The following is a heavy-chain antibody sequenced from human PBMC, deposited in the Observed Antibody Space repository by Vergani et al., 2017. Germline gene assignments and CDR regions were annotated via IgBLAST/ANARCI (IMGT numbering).Heavy chain of an antibody. CDR3: AGVVAATGDAFDI. D-gene: IGHD2-15*01. V-gene: IGHV4-59*01. CDR1: GCSISSYY. J-gene: IGHJ3*02. CDR2: IYYSGST. Sequence: QVQLQESGPGLVKPSETLSLTCTVSGCSISSYYWSWIRQPPGKGLEWIGYIYYSGSTNYNPSLKSRVTISVDTSKNQFSLKLSSVTAADTAVYYCAGVVAATGDAFDIWGQGTMVTVSS.